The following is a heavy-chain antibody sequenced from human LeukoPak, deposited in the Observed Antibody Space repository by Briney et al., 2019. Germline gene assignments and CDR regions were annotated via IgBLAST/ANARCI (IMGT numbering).Heavy chain of an antibody. D-gene: IGHD3-3*01. CDR1: GGSISSSDYY. CDR3: ARGRNYDFWSGLLGAFDY. V-gene: IGHV4-39*07. CDR2: IYDSGST. J-gene: IGHJ4*02. Sequence: PSETLSLTCTVSGGSISSSDYYWGWIRQPPGKGREWVGSIYDSGSTYDNPSLKSRVTISVYTSKNQFSLKLSSVPAADTAVYYCARGRNYDFWSGLLGAFDYWGQGTLVTVSS.